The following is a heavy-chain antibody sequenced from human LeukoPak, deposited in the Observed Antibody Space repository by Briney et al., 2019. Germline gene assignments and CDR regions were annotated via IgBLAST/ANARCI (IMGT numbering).Heavy chain of an antibody. V-gene: IGHV3-48*03. J-gene: IGHJ4*02. CDR2: ISSSGNTI. D-gene: IGHD3-9*01. CDR1: EFTFTSYE. CDR3: AKGYYDILTGYYFDY. Sequence: GGSLRLSCAASEFTFTSYELNWVRQAPGKGLEWVSYISSSGNTISYADSVKGRFTISRDNAKNSLYLQVISLRAEDTAVYYCAKGYYDILTGYYFDYWGQGTLVTVSS.